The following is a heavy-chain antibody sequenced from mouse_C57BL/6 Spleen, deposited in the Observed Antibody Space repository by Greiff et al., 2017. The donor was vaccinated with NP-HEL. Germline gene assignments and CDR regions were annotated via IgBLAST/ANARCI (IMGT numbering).Heavy chain of an antibody. CDR1: GFTFSDYG. CDR3: ARALGHYYGPFDY. Sequence: DVHLVESGGGLVKPGGSLKLSCAASGFTFSDYGMHWVRQAPEKGLEWVAYISSGSSTIYYADTVKGRFTISRDNAKNTLFLQMTSLRSEDTAMYYCARALGHYYGPFDYWGQGTTLTVSS. V-gene: IGHV5-17*01. J-gene: IGHJ2*01. CDR2: ISSGSSTI. D-gene: IGHD1-1*01.